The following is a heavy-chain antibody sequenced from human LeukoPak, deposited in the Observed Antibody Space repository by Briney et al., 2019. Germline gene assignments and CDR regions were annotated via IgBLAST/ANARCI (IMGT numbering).Heavy chain of an antibody. CDR1: GFTFSGSA. V-gene: IGHV3-73*01. CDR2: IRTKTNNYAT. CDR3: MSMSVQTCFGDCYGRS. J-gene: IGHJ4*02. Sequence: GGSQKLSCAASGFTFSGSAMHWVRQASGRGLECVGRIRTKTNNYATAYAASVNGRFTVSRDDSKNPAYLQMNSLRTEDTAIYYCMSMSVQTCFGDCYGRSWGQGTLVTVSS. D-gene: IGHD2-21*01.